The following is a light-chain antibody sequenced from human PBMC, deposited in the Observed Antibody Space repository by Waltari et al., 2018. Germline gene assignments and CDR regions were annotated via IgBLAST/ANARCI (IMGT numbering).Light chain of an antibody. CDR3: GTWDSSLSGAV. Sequence: QSVLTQPPSVSAAPGQRVTISCSGGSSNIGNNYVSWYRQFPGTAPKPLIYENTERPSGIPARFSGAQLGTSATLDITGLQAGDEADYYCGTWDSSLSGAVFGGGTHLTVL. V-gene: IGLV1-51*02. J-gene: IGLJ7*01. CDR1: SSNIGNNY. CDR2: ENT.